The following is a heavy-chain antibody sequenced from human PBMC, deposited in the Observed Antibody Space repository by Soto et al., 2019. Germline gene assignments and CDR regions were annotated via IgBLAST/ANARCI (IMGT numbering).Heavy chain of an antibody. CDR3: ARDRSEDIVVVVAMNWFDP. CDR1: GFTCSSYL. V-gene: IGHV3-74*01. D-gene: IGHD2-15*01. Sequence: GGALRLSCADSGFTCSSYLMHWVRQSPGKGLVWVSRINSDGSSTSYADSVKGRFTISRDNAKNTLYLQMNSLRAEDTAVYYCARDRSEDIVVVVAMNWFDPWGQGTLVPVSS. CDR2: INSDGSST. J-gene: IGHJ5*02.